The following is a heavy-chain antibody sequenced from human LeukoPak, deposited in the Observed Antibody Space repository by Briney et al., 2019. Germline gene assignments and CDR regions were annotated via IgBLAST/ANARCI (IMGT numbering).Heavy chain of an antibody. D-gene: IGHD2-8*01. CDR3: AKDPSGRTNGVYVDY. V-gene: IGHV3-23*01. J-gene: IGHJ4*02. CDR1: GFTFSSHG. Sequence: GGTLRLSCAASGFTFSSHGMSWVRQAPGKGLEWVSAISGSGGSTYYADSVKGRFTISRDNSKNTLYLQMNSLRAEDTAVYYCAKDPSGRTNGVYVDYWGQGTLVTVSS. CDR2: ISGSGGST.